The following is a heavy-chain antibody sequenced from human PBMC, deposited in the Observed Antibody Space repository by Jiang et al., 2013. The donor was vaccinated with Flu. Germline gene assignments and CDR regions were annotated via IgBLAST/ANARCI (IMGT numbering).Heavy chain of an antibody. D-gene: IGHD5-18*01. CDR1: GGSISSSSYY. J-gene: IGHJ4*02. CDR2: IYYSGST. V-gene: IGHV4-39*01. CDR3: ARHEAVEYSYGFFDY. Sequence: LLKPSETLSLTCTVSGGSISSSSYYWGWIRQPPGKGLEWIGSIYYSGSTYYNPSLKSRVTISVDTSKNQFSLKLSSVTAADTAVYYCARHEAVEYSYGFFDYWGQGTLVTVSS.